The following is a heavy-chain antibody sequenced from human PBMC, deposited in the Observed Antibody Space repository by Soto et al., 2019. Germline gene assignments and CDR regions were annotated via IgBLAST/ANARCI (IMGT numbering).Heavy chain of an antibody. Sequence: GGSLRLSCAASGFTFSSYWMHWVRQAPGKGLVWVSRINSDGSSTSYADSVKGRFTISRDNAKNTLYLQMNSLRAEDTAVYYCERGKGDGGYVVFVCDFDYWGQETVVTVS. CDR2: INSDGSST. V-gene: IGHV3-74*01. CDR1: GFTFSSYW. J-gene: IGHJ4*02. CDR3: ERGKGDGGYVVFVCDFDY. D-gene: IGHD5-12*01.